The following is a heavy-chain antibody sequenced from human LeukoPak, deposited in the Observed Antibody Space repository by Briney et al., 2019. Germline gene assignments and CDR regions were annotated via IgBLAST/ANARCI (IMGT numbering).Heavy chain of an antibody. J-gene: IGHJ4*02. CDR1: GFTFSGYR. D-gene: IGHD6-6*01. V-gene: IGHV3-21*01. CDR3: ARSFPYSSSAVDY. Sequence: PGGSLRLSCAASGFTFSGYRMNWVRQAPGKGLEWVSSFSSSSSYIFYADSVKGRFTISRDNAKNSLYLQMNSLRAEDTAVYYCARSFPYSSSAVDYWGQGTPVTVSS. CDR2: FSSSSSYI.